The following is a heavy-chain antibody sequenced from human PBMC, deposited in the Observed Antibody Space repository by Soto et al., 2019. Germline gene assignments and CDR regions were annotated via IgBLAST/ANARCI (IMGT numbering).Heavy chain of an antibody. CDR1: GFTFSSYG. CDR3: ARGPGGWEPLGAFDI. J-gene: IGHJ3*02. CDR2: IWYDGSNK. D-gene: IGHD1-26*01. V-gene: IGHV3-33*01. Sequence: QVQLVESGGGVVQPGRSLRLSCAASGFTFSSYGMHWVRQAPGKGLEWVAVIWYDGSNKYYADSVKGRFTISRDNSKNTLYLQMNSLRAEDTAVYYCARGPGGWEPLGAFDIWGQGTMVTVSS.